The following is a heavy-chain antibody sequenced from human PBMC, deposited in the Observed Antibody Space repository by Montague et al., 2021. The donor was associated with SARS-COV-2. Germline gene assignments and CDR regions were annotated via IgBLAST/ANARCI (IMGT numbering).Heavy chain of an antibody. Sequence: SETLSLTCAVYGGSFSGYYWNWIRQPPGEGLEWIGEINHSGSTNYNPSLKSRVTMSVDTSKNQFSLKLSSVTAADTAVYYCARGARQGYGCRLGSFDYWGQGTLVTVSS. V-gene: IGHV4-34*01. J-gene: IGHJ4*02. D-gene: IGHD3-10*01. CDR2: INHSGST. CDR1: GGSFSGYY. CDR3: ARGARQGYGCRLGSFDY.